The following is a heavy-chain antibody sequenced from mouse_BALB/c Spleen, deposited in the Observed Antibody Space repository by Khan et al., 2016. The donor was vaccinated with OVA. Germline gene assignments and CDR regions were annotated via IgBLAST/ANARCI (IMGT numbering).Heavy chain of an antibody. D-gene: IGHD2-14*01. CDR3: ARAYYRYDGYYAVDD. J-gene: IGHJ4*01. V-gene: IGHV2-6-4*01. CDR1: GFSLSRYN. Sequence: VMLVESGPGLVAPSQSLSITCTVSGFSLSRYNIHWVRQHPGKGLEWLGMIWGGGGTDYNSTLKSRLSISKDNSKSQVLLQMNSLQTDDTAMYYCARAYYRYDGYYAVDDWSQGTSVTVSS. CDR2: IWGGGGT.